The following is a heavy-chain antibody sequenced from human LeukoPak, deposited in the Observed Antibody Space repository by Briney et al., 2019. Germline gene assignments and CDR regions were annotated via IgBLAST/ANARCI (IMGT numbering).Heavy chain of an antibody. J-gene: IGHJ4*02. Sequence: PGGSLRLSCAASGFTFSSYEMNWVRQAPGKGLEWVSYISSSGSTIYYADSVKGRFTISRDNAKNSLYLQMNSLRAEDTAVYYCARILRSGWCFDYWGQGTLVTVSS. V-gene: IGHV3-48*03. CDR2: ISSSGSTI. CDR1: GFTFSSYE. D-gene: IGHD6-19*01. CDR3: ARILRSGWCFDY.